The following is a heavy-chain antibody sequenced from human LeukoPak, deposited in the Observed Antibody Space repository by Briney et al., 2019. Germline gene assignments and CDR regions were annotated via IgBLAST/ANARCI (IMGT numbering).Heavy chain of an antibody. V-gene: IGHV3-23*01. CDR3: AKDGALLWFGEFQSAYAFDI. CDR1: GFTFSSYA. CDR2: ISGSGGST. J-gene: IGHJ3*02. D-gene: IGHD3-10*01. Sequence: PGGSLRLSCAASGFTFSSYAMSWVRQAPGKGLEWVSAISGSGGSTYYADSVKGRFTISRDNSKNTLYLQMNSLRAEDTAVYYCAKDGALLWFGEFQSAYAFDIWGQGTMVTVSS.